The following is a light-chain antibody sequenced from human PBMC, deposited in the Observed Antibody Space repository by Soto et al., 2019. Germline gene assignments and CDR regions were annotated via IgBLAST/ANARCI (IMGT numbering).Light chain of an antibody. Sequence: QSVLTQPPSVSEAPGQRVTISCTGRSSNIGAGYEEHWYQQVPGTAPKLLIYENNNRPSGVPDRFSDSKSGTSASLAITGLQAEDEDEYYCQSYDSSLSGYVFGTGTKVTVL. J-gene: IGLJ1*01. CDR1: SSNIGAGYE. V-gene: IGLV1-40*01. CDR2: ENN. CDR3: QSYDSSLSGYV.